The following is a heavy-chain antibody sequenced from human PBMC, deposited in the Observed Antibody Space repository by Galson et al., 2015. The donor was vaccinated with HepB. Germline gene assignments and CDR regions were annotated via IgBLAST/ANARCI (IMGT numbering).Heavy chain of an antibody. CDR3: ARGGQSSKYNWNLPFDP. CDR1: GASMSRSGYS. Sequence: TLSLTCAVSGASMSRSGYSWSWLRQTPGKGLEWIGNIQQTGTTYYNPSLKSRVTISVDRSKNLFSLKLPFVTAADTAVYYCARGGQSSKYNWNLPFDPWGQGTLVTVSS. D-gene: IGHD1-20*01. J-gene: IGHJ5*02. CDR2: IQQTGTT. V-gene: IGHV4-30-2*01.